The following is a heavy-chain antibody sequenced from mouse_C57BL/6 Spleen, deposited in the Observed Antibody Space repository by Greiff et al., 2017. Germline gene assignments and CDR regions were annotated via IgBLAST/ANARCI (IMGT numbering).Heavy chain of an antibody. Sequence: EVMLVESEGGLVQPGSSMKLSCTASGFTFSDYYMAWVRQVPEKGLEWVANINYDGSSTYYLDSLKSRFIISRDNAKNILYLQMSSLKSEDTATYYCARGGRNYPYYFDYWGQGTTLTVSS. CDR1: GFTFSDYY. V-gene: IGHV5-16*01. J-gene: IGHJ2*01. CDR2: INYDGSST. D-gene: IGHD2-1*01. CDR3: ARGGRNYPYYFDY.